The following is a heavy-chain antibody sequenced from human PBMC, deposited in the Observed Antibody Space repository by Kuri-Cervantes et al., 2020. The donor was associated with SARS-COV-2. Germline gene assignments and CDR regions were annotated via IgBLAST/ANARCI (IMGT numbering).Heavy chain of an antibody. D-gene: IGHD2-15*01. J-gene: IGHJ4*02. Sequence: ASVKVSCKATGYTFTSYDINWVRQATGQGLEWMGWINPSGGSTSYAQKFQGRVTMTRDTSTSTVYMELSSLRSEDTAVYYCASLGVDCSGGSCWQGFDYWGQGTLVTVSS. CDR1: GYTFTSYD. CDR3: ASLGVDCSGGSCWQGFDY. CDR2: INPSGGST. V-gene: IGHV1-46*01.